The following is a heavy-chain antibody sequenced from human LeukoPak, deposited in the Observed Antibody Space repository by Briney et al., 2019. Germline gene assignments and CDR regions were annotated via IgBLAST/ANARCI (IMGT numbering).Heavy chain of an antibody. CDR2: IIPIFGTA. D-gene: IGHD6-6*01. CDR1: GFSFSSYA. CDR3: ATEGSDY. J-gene: IGHJ4*02. Sequence: GGSLRLSCAASGFSFSSYAMNWVRQAPGKGLEWVGGIIPIFGTANYAQKFQGRVTITTGESTSTAYMELSSLRSEDTAVYYCATEGSDYWGQGTLVTVSS. V-gene: IGHV1-69*05.